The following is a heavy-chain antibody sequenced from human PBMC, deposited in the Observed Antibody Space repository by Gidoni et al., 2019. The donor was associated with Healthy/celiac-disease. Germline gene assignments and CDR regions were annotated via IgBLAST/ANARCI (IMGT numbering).Heavy chain of an antibody. J-gene: IGHJ6*02. Sequence: QVQLVESGGGVVQPGRSLRLSCAASGFTFSSYGMPWGRQAPGKGLEWVAVIWYDGSNKYYADSVKGRFTISRDNSKNTLYLQMNSLRAEDTAVYYCARDSAAAGTFIIGPKYYYYGMDVWGQGTTVTVSS. CDR2: IWYDGSNK. V-gene: IGHV3-33*01. CDR1: GFTFSSYG. D-gene: IGHD6-13*01. CDR3: ARDSAAAGTFIIGPKYYYYGMDV.